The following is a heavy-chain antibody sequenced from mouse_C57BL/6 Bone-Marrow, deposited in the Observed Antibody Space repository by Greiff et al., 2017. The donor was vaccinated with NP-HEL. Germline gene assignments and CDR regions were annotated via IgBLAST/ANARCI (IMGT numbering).Heavy chain of an antibody. CDR1: GYTFTSYW. V-gene: IGHV1-53*01. D-gene: IGHD1-1*01. J-gene: IGHJ1*03. CDR2: INPSNGGT. Sequence: QVQLKQSGTELVKPGASVKLSCKASGYTFTSYWMHWVKQRPGQGLEWIGNINPSNGGTKYNEKFKSKATLTVEKSSSTAYMQLSSLTSEDSAVYYCAIYYYCGSSDWYFDVWGTGTTVTVSS. CDR3: AIYYYCGSSDWYFDV.